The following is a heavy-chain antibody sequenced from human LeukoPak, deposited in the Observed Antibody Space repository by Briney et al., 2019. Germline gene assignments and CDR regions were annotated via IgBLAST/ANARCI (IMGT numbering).Heavy chain of an antibody. D-gene: IGHD2-2*01. CDR3: ARDSQYCSTSTCADHYYYGIDV. Sequence: SETLSLTCAVYGGSFSGYYWSWIRQPPGKGLEWIGEINHSGSTNYNPSLKSRGTISLNASKNQFSLKLSSVTAADTAVYYCARDSQYCSTSTCADHYYYGIDVWGQGTTVTVSS. V-gene: IGHV4-34*01. CDR2: INHSGST. J-gene: IGHJ6*02. CDR1: GGSFSGYY.